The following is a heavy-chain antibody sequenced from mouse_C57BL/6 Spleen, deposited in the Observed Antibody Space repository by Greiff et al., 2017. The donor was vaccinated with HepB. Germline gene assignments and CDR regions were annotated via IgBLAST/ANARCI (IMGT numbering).Heavy chain of an antibody. CDR3: TTWTNYYGSSPAWFAY. CDR2: IDPEDGDT. CDR1: GFNIKDYY. Sequence: VQLQHSGAELVRPGASVKLSCTASGFNIKDYYMHWVKQRPEQGLEWIGRIDPEDGDTEYAPKFQGKATMTADTSSNTAYLQLSSLTSEDTAVYYCTTWTNYYGSSPAWFAYWGQGTLVTVSA. V-gene: IGHV14-1*01. J-gene: IGHJ3*01. D-gene: IGHD1-1*01.